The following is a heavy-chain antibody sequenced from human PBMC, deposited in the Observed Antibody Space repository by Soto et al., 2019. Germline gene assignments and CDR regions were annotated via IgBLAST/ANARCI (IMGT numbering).Heavy chain of an antibody. V-gene: IGHV5-10-1*01. D-gene: IGHD2-15*01. Sequence: GESLKISCKGSGYSFTSYWISWVRQMPGKGLEWMGRIDPSDAYTNYSPSFQGHVTISADKSISTAYLQWSSLKASDTAMYYCARRPLRYCSGGSCRYYYYYGMDVWGQGTTVTVSS. CDR2: IDPSDAYT. J-gene: IGHJ6*02. CDR1: GYSFTSYW. CDR3: ARRPLRYCSGGSCRYYYYYGMDV.